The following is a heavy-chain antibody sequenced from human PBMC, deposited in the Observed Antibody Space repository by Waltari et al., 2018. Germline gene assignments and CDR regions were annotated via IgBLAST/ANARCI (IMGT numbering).Heavy chain of an antibody. CDR2: ISSSSSYI. D-gene: IGHD6-19*01. J-gene: IGHJ6*02. Sequence: EVQLVESGGGLVKPGGSLRLSCAASGFPFSSYSMNWVRQAPGKGLEWVSSISSSSSYIYYADSVKGRFTISRDNAKNSLYLQMNSLRAEDTAVYYCARDRGIAVAGFYYYYGMDVWGQGTTVTVSS. CDR1: GFPFSSYS. CDR3: ARDRGIAVAGFYYYYGMDV. V-gene: IGHV3-21*01.